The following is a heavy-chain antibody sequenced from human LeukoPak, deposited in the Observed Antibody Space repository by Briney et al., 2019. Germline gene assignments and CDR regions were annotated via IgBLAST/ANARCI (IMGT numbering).Heavy chain of an antibody. Sequence: GGSLRLSCAASGFTFSSYAMSWVRQAPGKGLEWVSAISGSGGSTYYADSVKGRFTISRDNSKNTLYLQMNSLRAEDTAVYYCASEAFAPALAYCGGDCYSWGQGTLVTVSS. J-gene: IGHJ5*02. V-gene: IGHV3-23*01. CDR1: GFTFSSYA. CDR3: ASEAFAPALAYCGGDCYS. CDR2: ISGSGGST. D-gene: IGHD2-21*01.